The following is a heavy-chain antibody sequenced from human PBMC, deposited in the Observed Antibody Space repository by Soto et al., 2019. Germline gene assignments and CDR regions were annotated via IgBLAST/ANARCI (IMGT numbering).Heavy chain of an antibody. CDR3: ARTVAPTIGTCFGP. V-gene: IGHV4-30-2*01. J-gene: IGHJ5*02. Sequence: QPPGKGLEWFGSISHTGRTSSNQSLKSRVTMSVDKSKNQFSLKLSSVTAADMGGYFCARTVAPTIGTCFGPRAQGTLGTVSS. CDR2: ISHTGRT. D-gene: IGHD2-2*01.